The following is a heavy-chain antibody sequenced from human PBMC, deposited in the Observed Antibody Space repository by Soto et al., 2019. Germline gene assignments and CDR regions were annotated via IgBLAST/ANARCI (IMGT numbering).Heavy chain of an antibody. J-gene: IGHJ3*02. CDR1: GYTFTGYY. V-gene: IGHV1-2*04. CDR3: ARGGIVVVVAATDDAFDI. D-gene: IGHD2-15*01. CDR2: INPNSGGT. Sequence: ASVKVSCKASGYTFTGYYMHWVRQAPGQGLEWMGWINPNSGGTNYAQKFQGWVTMTRDTSISTAYMELSRLRSDDTAVYYCARGGIVVVVAATDDAFDIWGQGTMVTV.